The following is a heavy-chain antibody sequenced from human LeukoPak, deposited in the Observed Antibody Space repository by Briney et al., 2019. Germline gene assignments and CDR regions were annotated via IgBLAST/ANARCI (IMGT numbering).Heavy chain of an antibody. CDR1: GGSISSYY. D-gene: IGHD4-17*01. Sequence: SETLSLTCTVSGGSISSYYWSSIRQPPGKGLEWIGYIYYSGSTNYNPSLKSRVTISVDTSKNQFSLKLSSVTAADTAVYYCARQGKYGSKYYYYMDVWGKGTTVTVSS. V-gene: IGHV4-59*08. CDR2: IYYSGST. CDR3: ARQGKYGSKYYYYMDV. J-gene: IGHJ6*03.